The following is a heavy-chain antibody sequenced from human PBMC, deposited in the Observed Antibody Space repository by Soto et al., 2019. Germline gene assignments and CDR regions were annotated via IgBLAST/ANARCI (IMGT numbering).Heavy chain of an antibody. CDR2: ITYIGGAT. CDR1: GFTFSSYA. D-gene: IGHD4-17*01. V-gene: IGHV3-23*01. Sequence: EAQLLESGGGFVQPGGSLRLSCAASGFTFSSYAMAWVRQAPGKGLEWVSGITYIGGATFYADSVKGRFTISRDNVRNTLYLQMNRLRVEDTAVYYCAKVSPLYGDYVPSSGLDDFWGQGTLVTVSS. CDR3: AKVSPLYGDYVPSSGLDDF. J-gene: IGHJ4*02.